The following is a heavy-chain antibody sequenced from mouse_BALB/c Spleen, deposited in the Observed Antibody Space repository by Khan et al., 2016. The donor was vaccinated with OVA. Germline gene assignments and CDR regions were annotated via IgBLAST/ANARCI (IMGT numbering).Heavy chain of an antibody. CDR1: GFAFSSYS. CDR3: TRDRNYYGSSFYFDY. D-gene: IGHD1-1*01. J-gene: IGHJ2*01. V-gene: IGHV5-6-4*01. CDR2: ITSGGSYT. Sequence: EVELVESGGGLVKPGGSLKLSCAASGFAFSSYSMSWVRQTPEKRLEWVATITSGGSYTYYPDSVTGRFTISRDNAKNTLYLKMSSLKSEDTAMYYCTRDRNYYGSSFYFDYWGQGTTLTVSS.